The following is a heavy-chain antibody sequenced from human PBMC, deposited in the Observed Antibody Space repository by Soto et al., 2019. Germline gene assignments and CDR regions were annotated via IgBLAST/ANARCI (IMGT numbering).Heavy chain of an antibody. Sequence: QVQLVQSGAEVKKPGSSVKVSCKTSGGTFNNYAISWVRQAPGHGLEWMGGITPIFNTPNYAQKFQGRLTIAADKSSYTTYMELSSLRSDDTAVYYCARGAHGFGIWGQGTLVTVSA. CDR1: GGTFNNYA. V-gene: IGHV1-69*14. J-gene: IGHJ3*02. CDR2: ITPIFNTP. CDR3: ARGAHGFGI.